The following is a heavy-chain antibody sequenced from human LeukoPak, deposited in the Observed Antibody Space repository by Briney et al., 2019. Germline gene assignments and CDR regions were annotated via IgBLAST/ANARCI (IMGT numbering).Heavy chain of an antibody. Sequence: SSETLSLTCTVSGDSISGSSYYWGWIRQSPGKELEWIASIYYSGTTYYNPSLKSRDTMSVDTSKNQFSLKLSSVTAADTAVYYCARHGWRSSSLTNWLDPWGQGTLVTVSS. D-gene: IGHD6-6*01. CDR2: IYYSGTT. CDR1: GDSISGSSYY. V-gene: IGHV4-39*01. J-gene: IGHJ5*02. CDR3: ARHGWRSSSLTNWLDP.